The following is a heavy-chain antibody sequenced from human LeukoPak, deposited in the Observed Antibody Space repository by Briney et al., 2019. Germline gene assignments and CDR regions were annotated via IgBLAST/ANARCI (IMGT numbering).Heavy chain of an antibody. Sequence: ASVKVSCKASGYTFTDYGIHWVRQAPGQGLEWMSWGSTFNGHRLYGQRFQGRVTMTTDPSTTTVYMELTSLTSDDTALYYCAREAVGARAFDAWGKGQWSPSLQ. V-gene: IGHV1-18*01. CDR3: AREAVGARAFDA. CDR2: GSTFNGHR. J-gene: IGHJ3*01. D-gene: IGHD1-26*01. CDR1: GYTFTDYG.